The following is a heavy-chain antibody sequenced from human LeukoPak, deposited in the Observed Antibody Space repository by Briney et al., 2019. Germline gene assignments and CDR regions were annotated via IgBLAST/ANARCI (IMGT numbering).Heavy chain of an antibody. CDR1: GGTFRSYD. J-gene: IGHJ4*02. V-gene: IGHV1-69*13. CDR2: IIPIFGTT. D-gene: IGHD5-24*01. CDR3: AGCSRDASNLDYFDD. Sequence: SVKVSCKASGGTFRSYDIRWVRQAPGQGLEWMGWIIPIFGTTNYAQKFQGRVTITADEFTSTAYMELNSLRSEDTAVYYCAGCSRDASNLDYFDDWGQGTLVTVSS.